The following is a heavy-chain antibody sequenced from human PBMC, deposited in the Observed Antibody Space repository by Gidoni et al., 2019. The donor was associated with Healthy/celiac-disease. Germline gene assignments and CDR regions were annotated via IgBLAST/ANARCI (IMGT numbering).Heavy chain of an antibody. V-gene: IGHV4-39*01. CDR2: IYYSGST. J-gene: IGHJ5*02. Sequence: QLQLQESGPGLVKPSETLSLTCTVSGGSISSSSYYWGWIRQPPGKGLEWIGSIYYSGSTYYNPSLKSRVTISVDTSKNQFSLKLSSVTAADTAVYYCARVAYSSSPNWFFDPWGQGTLVTVSS. CDR1: GGSISSSSYY. CDR3: ARVAYSSSPNWFFDP. D-gene: IGHD6-13*01.